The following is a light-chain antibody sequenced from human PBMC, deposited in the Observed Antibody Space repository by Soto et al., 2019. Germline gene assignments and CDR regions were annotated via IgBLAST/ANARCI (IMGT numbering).Light chain of an antibody. J-gene: IGKJ1*01. CDR2: DAS. V-gene: IGKV3-11*01. Sequence: EIVLTQSPATLSLSPGERATLSCRASQSVSSYLAWYQQKPGQAPRLPIDDASNRATGIPARFSGSGSGTDFTLTISSLEPEDFAVYYCQQRSNWPPWTLGQGTKVEIK. CDR1: QSVSSY. CDR3: QQRSNWPPWT.